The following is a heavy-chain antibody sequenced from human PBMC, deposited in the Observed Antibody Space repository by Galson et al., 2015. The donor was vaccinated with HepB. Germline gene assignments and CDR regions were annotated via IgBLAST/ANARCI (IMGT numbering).Heavy chain of an antibody. Sequence: CAISGDSVSSNSAAWNWIRQSPSRGLEWLGRTYYRSKWYNDYAVSVKSRITINPDTSKNQFSLQLNSVTPEDTAVYYCARDGELLEDSYFDYWGQGTLVTVSS. J-gene: IGHJ4*02. CDR2: TYYRSKWYN. V-gene: IGHV6-1*01. CDR1: GDSVSSNSAA. CDR3: ARDGELLEDSYFDY. D-gene: IGHD1-26*01.